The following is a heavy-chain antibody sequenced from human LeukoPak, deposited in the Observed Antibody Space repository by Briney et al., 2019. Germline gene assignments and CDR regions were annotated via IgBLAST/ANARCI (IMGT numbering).Heavy chain of an antibody. D-gene: IGHD2-2*01. CDR1: GYTFTSHG. V-gene: IGHV1-18*04. Sequence: ASVKVSCKASGYTFTSHGISWVRQAPGQGLEWMGWISAYNGSTNYAQKLQGRVTMTTDTSTSTAYMELRSLRSDDTAVYYCARECSRTSCYVFRAFDIWGQGTMATVSS. CDR2: ISAYNGST. CDR3: ARECSRTSCYVFRAFDI. J-gene: IGHJ3*02.